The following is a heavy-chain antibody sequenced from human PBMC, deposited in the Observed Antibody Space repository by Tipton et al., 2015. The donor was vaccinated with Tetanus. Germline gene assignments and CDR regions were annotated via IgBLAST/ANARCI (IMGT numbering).Heavy chain of an antibody. V-gene: IGHV1-69*01. CDR1: GGTLSTYA. CDR2: IIPTFDTT. D-gene: IGHD5-18*01. J-gene: IGHJ4*01. Sequence: QLVQSGAEVKKPGSSVKVSCKASGGTLSTYAIIWVRQAPGQGLEWMGGIIPTFDTTNYAQNFQGRITITADESTSTVYMELSGLKSEDTAVYYCAREREYGYDRDVWGQGALVTVSS. CDR3: AREREYGYDRDV.